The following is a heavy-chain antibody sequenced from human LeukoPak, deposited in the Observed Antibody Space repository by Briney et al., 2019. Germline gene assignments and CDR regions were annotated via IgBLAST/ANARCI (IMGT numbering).Heavy chain of an antibody. D-gene: IGHD3-10*01. V-gene: IGHV1-18*01. CDR2: ISAYNGNT. J-gene: IGHJ4*02. CDR1: GYTFTSYG. Sequence: ASVKASCKASGYTFTSYGISWVRQAPGQGLEWMGWISAYNGNTNYAQKLQGRVTMTTDTSTSTAYMELRSLRSDDTAVYYCARGSGLLWFGELDYWGQGTLVTVSS. CDR3: ARGSGLLWFGELDY.